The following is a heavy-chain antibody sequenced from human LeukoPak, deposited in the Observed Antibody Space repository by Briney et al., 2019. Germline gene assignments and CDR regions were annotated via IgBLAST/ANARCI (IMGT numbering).Heavy chain of an antibody. V-gene: IGHV4-34*01. Sequence: SETLSLTCAVSDGTVSGYYLSWIGQPLRKVLEQFREINHSGSTNYNPSLKSRVTISVDTYKNQCSLKLRSVTAADTAVYYCARGPLTYSSGWFNWFDPWGQGTLVTVSS. CDR1: DGTVSGYY. J-gene: IGHJ5*02. CDR3: ARGPLTYSSGWFNWFDP. D-gene: IGHD6-19*01. CDR2: INHSGST.